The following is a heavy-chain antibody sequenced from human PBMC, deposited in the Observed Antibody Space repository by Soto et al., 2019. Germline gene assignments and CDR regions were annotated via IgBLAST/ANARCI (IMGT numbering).Heavy chain of an antibody. CDR2: IIPSFGTA. V-gene: IGHV1-69*01. CDR1: GGTFSSYA. D-gene: IGHD3-22*01. Sequence: QVQLVQSGAEVKKPGSSVKVSCKASGGTFSSYAISWVRQAPGQGLEWMGGIIPSFGTANYAQKFQGRVTITADESTSTAYMELSSLRSEDTAVYYCAREIGRDATPYYYDSSLDYWGQGTLVTVSS. J-gene: IGHJ4*02. CDR3: AREIGRDATPYYYDSSLDY.